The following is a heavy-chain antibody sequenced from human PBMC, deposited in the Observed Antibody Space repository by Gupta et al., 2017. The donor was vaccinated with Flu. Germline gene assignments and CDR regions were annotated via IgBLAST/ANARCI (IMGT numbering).Heavy chain of an antibody. CDR2: ININSGGT. CDR3: ARPSVPNPSGWFVFDS. J-gene: IGHJ4*02. V-gene: IGHV1-2*02. CDR1: GFTFTDYH. Sequence: VQLVQSGAGVKKPGASVKVSCKTPGFTFTDYHIHWVRQAPGQGPEWMGWININSGGTEFDQKCQGRVTMTRDTSINTAYMEVTRLRSDDTAVYFCARPSVPNPSGWFVFDSWGQGTRVTVSS. D-gene: IGHD6-19*01.